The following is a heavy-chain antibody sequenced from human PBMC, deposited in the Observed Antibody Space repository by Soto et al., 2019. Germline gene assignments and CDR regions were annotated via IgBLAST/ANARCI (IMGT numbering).Heavy chain of an antibody. CDR1: GFTFSSYA. J-gene: IGHJ4*02. Sequence: LRLSCAASGFTFSSYAMSWVRQAPGKGLEWVSAISGSGGSTYYADSVKGRFTISRDNSKNTLYLQMNSLRAEDTAVYYCAKDSRGSYHHFDYWGQGTLVTVSS. CDR3: AKDSRGSYHHFDY. CDR2: ISGSGGST. V-gene: IGHV3-23*01. D-gene: IGHD1-26*01.